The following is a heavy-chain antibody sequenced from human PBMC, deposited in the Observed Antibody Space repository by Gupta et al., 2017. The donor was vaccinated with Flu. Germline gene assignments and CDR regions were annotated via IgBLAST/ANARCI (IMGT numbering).Heavy chain of an antibody. CDR2: SSGSGDDT. Sequence: SHAMGGVRQAPGKGLERLSSSSGSGDDTYYTDSVKGRFTISRDKSRNTVFLQMNSLRAEDSAVFYCARSDCGTIGCRVLDFWGQGVLVTVSS. CDR3: ARSDCGTIGCRVLDF. CDR1: SHA. V-gene: IGHV3-23*01. J-gene: IGHJ4*02. D-gene: IGHD2-21*01.